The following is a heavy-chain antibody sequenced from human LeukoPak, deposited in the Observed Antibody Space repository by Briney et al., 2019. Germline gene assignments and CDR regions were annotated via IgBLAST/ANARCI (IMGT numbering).Heavy chain of an antibody. V-gene: IGHV4-59*01. Sequence: EXLSLTCTVSGGSISSYYWSWIPQPPGKGLEWIGYIYYSGSTNYNPSLKSRVTISVDTSKNQFSLKRSSATAADTAVYYCASSYSGWDYWGQGTLVTVSS. CDR2: IYYSGST. CDR1: GGSISSYY. D-gene: IGHD6-19*01. J-gene: IGHJ4*02. CDR3: ASSYSGWDY.